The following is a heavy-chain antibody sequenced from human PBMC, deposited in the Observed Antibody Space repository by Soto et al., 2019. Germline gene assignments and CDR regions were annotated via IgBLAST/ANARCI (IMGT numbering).Heavy chain of an antibody. V-gene: IGHV3-21*01. Sequence: SGGSLRLSCAASGFTFSSYKMNWVRQAPGKGLEWVSSISSSSSYIYYADSVKGRFTISRDNAKNSLYLQMNSLRVEDTAVYYCARGGDWAYWGQGALVTVSS. J-gene: IGHJ4*02. CDR1: GFTFSSYK. CDR3: ARGGDWAY. CDR2: ISSSSSYI. D-gene: IGHD2-21*02.